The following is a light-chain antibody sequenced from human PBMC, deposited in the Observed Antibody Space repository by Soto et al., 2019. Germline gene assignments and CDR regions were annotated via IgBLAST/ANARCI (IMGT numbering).Light chain of an antibody. V-gene: IGKV3-11*01. CDR2: GAS. CDR3: QQRSNWPPWT. Sequence: EIVMTQSPATLSVSPGERATLSCRASQSVSSNLAWYQQKPGQAPRLLIYGASRRATGIPDRFSGSGSGTDFTLTISSLEPEDFAVYYCQQRSNWPPWTFGQGTKVDIK. J-gene: IGKJ1*01. CDR1: QSVSSN.